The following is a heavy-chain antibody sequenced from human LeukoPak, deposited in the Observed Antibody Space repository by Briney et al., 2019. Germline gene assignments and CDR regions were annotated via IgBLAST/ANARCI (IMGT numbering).Heavy chain of an antibody. V-gene: IGHV3-20*04. D-gene: IGHD1-1*01. CDR1: GFTFDDYG. J-gene: IGHJ4*02. CDR3: ARDVSAVGGLERPATLGY. CDR2: INWNADST. Sequence: PGGSLRLSCAASGFTFDDYGMSWVRQAPGKGLEWVSGINWNADSTGYADSVKGRFTISRDNAKNSLYLQMNSLRPENTAVYYCARDVSAVGGLERPATLGYWGQGTLVTVSS.